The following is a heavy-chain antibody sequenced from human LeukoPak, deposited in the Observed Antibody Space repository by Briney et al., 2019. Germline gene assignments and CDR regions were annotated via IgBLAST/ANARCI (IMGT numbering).Heavy chain of an antibody. CDR3: ARYIAVADYYYYYYMDV. CDR2: ISYDGSSK. D-gene: IGHD6-19*01. Sequence: GRSQRLSCAASGFTFSTYAMHWVRQAPGKGLEWVAVISYDGSSKYYADSVKGRFTISRDNAKNSLYLQMNSLRAEDTAVYYCARYIAVADYYYYYYMDVWGKGTTVTISS. CDR1: GFTFSTYA. V-gene: IGHV3-30*04. J-gene: IGHJ6*03.